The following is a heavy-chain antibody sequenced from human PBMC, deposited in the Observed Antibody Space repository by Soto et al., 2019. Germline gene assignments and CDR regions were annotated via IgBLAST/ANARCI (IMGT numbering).Heavy chain of an antibody. D-gene: IGHD3-16*01. J-gene: IGHJ4*02. CDR3: ARGREDLRFWGGPFAY. CDR2: IIPIFGTA. V-gene: IGHV1-69*13. CDR1: GGTFSSYA. Sequence: GASVKVSCKASGGTFSSYAISWVRQAPGQGLEWMGGIIPIFGTANYAQKFQGRVTITADESTGTAYMELSSLRSEDTAVYYCARGREDLRFWGGPFAYGGQGPLVTVPS.